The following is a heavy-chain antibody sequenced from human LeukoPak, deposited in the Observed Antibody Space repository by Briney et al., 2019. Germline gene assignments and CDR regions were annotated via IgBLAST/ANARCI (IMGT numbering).Heavy chain of an antibody. Sequence: ASVKVSCKTSGYTFTSYGISWVRQAPGQGLEWMGWISTYNGITNYAQKFQARVTMTTDTSTNTAYMELRSLRSDDTAVYYCARVRPMITFGGVIVKPLDYWGQGTLVTVSS. CDR3: ARVRPMITFGGVIVKPLDY. D-gene: IGHD3-16*02. CDR1: GYTFTSYG. CDR2: ISTYNGIT. J-gene: IGHJ4*02. V-gene: IGHV1-18*01.